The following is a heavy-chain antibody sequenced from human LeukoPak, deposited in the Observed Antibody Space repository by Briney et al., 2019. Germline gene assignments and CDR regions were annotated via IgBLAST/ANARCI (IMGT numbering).Heavy chain of an antibody. CDR2: INWNGDST. V-gene: IGHV3-20*04. D-gene: IGHD2-21*01. J-gene: IGHJ4*02. CDR1: GFTFDDYG. Sequence: PGGSLRLSCAASGFTFDDYGMSWVRQAPGKGLEWVSGINWNGDSTGYVDSVKGRFTISRDNAKKSLYLQMNSLRAEDTAVYYCAREWGDSGDHFDYWGQGTLVTVSS. CDR3: AREWGDSGDHFDY.